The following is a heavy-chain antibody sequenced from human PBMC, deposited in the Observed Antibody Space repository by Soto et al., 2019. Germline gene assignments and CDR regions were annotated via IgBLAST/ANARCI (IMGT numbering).Heavy chain of an antibody. D-gene: IGHD2-15*01. J-gene: IGHJ5*02. Sequence: GGSLRLSCAASGFTFRNYDMSWVRQAPGKGLEWVANIKQDGSEKYYVDSVKGRFTISRDNAKNSLYLQMNSLRAEDTAVYYCAREEYCSGGSCSPPYNWSDPWGQGTLVTVSS. V-gene: IGHV3-7*01. CDR1: GFTFRNYD. CDR2: IKQDGSEK. CDR3: AREEYCSGGSCSPPYNWSDP.